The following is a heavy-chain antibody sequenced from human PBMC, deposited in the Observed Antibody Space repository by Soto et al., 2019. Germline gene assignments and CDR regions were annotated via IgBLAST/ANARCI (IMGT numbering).Heavy chain of an antibody. CDR1: GGSFSGYY. J-gene: IGHJ5*02. CDR3: ARGASRWSKVAGRYNWFDP. V-gene: IGHV4-34*01. CDR2: INHSGST. D-gene: IGHD2-8*02. Sequence: QVQLQQWGAGLLKPSETLSLTCAVYGGSFSGYYWSWIRQPPGKGLEWIGEINHSGSTNYNPSLKSRVTISVETSKNQFSLKLSAVTAADTAVYYCARGASRWSKVAGRYNWFDPWGQGTLVTVSS.